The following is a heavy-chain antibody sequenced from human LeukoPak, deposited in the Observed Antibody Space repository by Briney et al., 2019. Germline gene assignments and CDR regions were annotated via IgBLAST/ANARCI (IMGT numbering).Heavy chain of an antibody. V-gene: IGHV3-23*01. CDR3: ANEPGREDY. CDR1: GFMFKKYG. D-gene: IGHD1-14*01. J-gene: IGHJ4*02. Sequence: GGSLRLSCAASGFMFKKYGMSWVRQAPGKGLEWVSAISTSGDETYYAASVKGRFTISRDNSKNTLYLQMNSLRAEDTAVYYCANEPGREDYWGQGTLVTVSS. CDR2: ISTSGDET.